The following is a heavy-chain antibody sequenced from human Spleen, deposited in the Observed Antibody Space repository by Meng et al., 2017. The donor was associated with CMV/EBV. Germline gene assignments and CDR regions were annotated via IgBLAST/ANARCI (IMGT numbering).Heavy chain of an antibody. CDR1: AGSISISTW. Sequence: HVELPESGPGMVKPSGTLSLTFAVSAGSISISTWWSLVRQPPWKGLEWIGEIYHSGGTNYNPSLRGRVTISLDKSKNQFSPTLRSVTAADTAVYYCARDPYATGWAGWGQGTLVTVSS. CDR3: ARDPYATGWAG. D-gene: IGHD6-19*01. V-gene: IGHV4-4*02. J-gene: IGHJ4*02. CDR2: IYHSGGT.